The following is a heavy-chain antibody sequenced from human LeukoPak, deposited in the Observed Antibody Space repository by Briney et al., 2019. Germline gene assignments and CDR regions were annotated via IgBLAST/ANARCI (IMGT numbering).Heavy chain of an antibody. V-gene: IGHV3-9*01. CDR1: GFTFDDYA. CDR2: ISWNSGSI. Sequence: GRSLRLSCATSGFTFDDYAMHWVRQAPGKGLEWVSGISWNSGSIGYADSVKGRFTISRDNAKNSLYLQMNSLRAEDTALYYCARGDIVATIFFDYWGQGTLVTVSS. J-gene: IGHJ4*02. CDR3: ARGDIVATIFFDY. D-gene: IGHD5-12*01.